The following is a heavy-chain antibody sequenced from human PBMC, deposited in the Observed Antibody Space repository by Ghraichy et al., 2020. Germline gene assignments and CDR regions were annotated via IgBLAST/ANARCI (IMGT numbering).Heavy chain of an antibody. CDR3: ARGLSGVWFGDLPSYYYGMDV. CDR1: GYTSSNYD. CDR2: MSPNSGDT. Sequence: ALVKVSCKATGYTSSNYDINWVRQATGQGLEWMGWMSPNSGDTGYAQTFQGRVTMTRNTSISTVYMELSSLKSEDTAVYYCARGLSGVWFGDLPSYYYGMDVWGHGTTVTVSS. V-gene: IGHV1-8*01. J-gene: IGHJ6*02. D-gene: IGHD3-10*01.